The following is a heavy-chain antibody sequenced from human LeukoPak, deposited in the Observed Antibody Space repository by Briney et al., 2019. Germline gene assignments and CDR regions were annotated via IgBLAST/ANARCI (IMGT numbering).Heavy chain of an antibody. CDR3: ARSAYYYDSSGYYWFDP. J-gene: IGHJ5*02. D-gene: IGHD3-22*01. CDR1: GGSISSYY. CDR2: IYYSGST. Sequence: KPSETLSLTCTVSGGSISSYYWSWIRQPPGKGLEWIGYIYYSGSTNYNPSLKSRVTISVDTSKNQFSLKLSSVTAADTAVYYCARSAYYYDSSGYYWFDPWGQGTLVTVSS. V-gene: IGHV4-59*01.